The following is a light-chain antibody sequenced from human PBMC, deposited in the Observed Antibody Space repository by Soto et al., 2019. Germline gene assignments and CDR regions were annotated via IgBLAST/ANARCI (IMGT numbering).Light chain of an antibody. CDR1: QSVSSN. V-gene: IGKV3-15*01. Sequence: EIVMTQSPATLSVSPGERATLSCRASQSVSSNLAWYQQKPGQAPRLLIYGSSTRATGIPARFSGSGSGTDFTLTISSLQSEDFAVYYCQQTYHSPRTFGQGTRLEIK. J-gene: IGKJ2*01. CDR2: GSS. CDR3: QQTYHSPRT.